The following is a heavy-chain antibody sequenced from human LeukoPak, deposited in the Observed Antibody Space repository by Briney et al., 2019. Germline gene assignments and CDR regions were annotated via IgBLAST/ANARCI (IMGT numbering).Heavy chain of an antibody. CDR2: IYYSGST. CDR3: ARVSGYDWESFYDY. V-gene: IGHV4-39*07. CDR1: GVSISSSYYY. J-gene: IGHJ4*02. D-gene: IGHD5-12*01. Sequence: SETLSLTCIVSGVSISSSYYYWGWIRQPPGKGLEWLGSIYYSGSTNYDPSLKSRVTISVDTSKNQFSLKLSSVTAADTAMYYCARVSGYDWESFYDYWGQGSLVTVSS.